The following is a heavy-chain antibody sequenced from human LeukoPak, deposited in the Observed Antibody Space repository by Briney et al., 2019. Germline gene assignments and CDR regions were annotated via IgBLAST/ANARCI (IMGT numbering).Heavy chain of an antibody. J-gene: IGHJ3*02. Sequence: ASVKVSCKASGYTFTSYDINWVRQATGQGLEWMGWMNPNSGNTGYAQKFQGRVTMTRNTSISTAYMELSSLRSEDTAVYYCARDEMATIGYAFDIWGQGTMVTVSP. D-gene: IGHD5-24*01. V-gene: IGHV1-8*01. CDR1: GYTFTSYD. CDR3: ARDEMATIGYAFDI. CDR2: MNPNSGNT.